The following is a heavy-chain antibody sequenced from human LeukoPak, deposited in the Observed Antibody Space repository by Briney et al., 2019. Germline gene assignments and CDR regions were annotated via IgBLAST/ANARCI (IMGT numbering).Heavy chain of an antibody. J-gene: IGHJ3*02. D-gene: IGHD3-22*01. CDR3: ARAMIVVPHAFDI. CDR2: INSDGSST. Sequence: GGSLRLSCAASGFTLSSYWMHWVRQAPGKELVWVSRINSDGSSTSYADSVKGRFTISRDNAKNTLYLQMNSLRAEDTAVYYCARAMIVVPHAFDIWGQGTMVTVSS. CDR1: GFTLSSYW. V-gene: IGHV3-74*01.